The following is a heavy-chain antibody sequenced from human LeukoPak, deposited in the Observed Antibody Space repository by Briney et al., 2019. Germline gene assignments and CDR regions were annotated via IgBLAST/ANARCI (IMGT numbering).Heavy chain of an antibody. D-gene: IGHD1-14*01. J-gene: IGHJ5*02. CDR2: VHPNSGNT. Sequence: ASVKVSCKTSGYPFTTWEINWVRQAAGQGLEWMGWVHPNSGNTAYAQKFQGRVTMSRDTSISTAYMELSGLRSDDTAVYFCARGPRNDPWGQGTLVTVSS. CDR1: GYPFTTWE. V-gene: IGHV1-8*01. CDR3: ARGPRNDP.